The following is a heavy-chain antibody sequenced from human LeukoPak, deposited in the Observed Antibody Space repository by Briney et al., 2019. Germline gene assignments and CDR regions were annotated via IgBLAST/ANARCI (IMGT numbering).Heavy chain of an antibody. D-gene: IGHD5-18*01. Sequence: ASETLSLTCNVSGGSISSYYWSWIRQPPGKGLEWIAYIFYSGSANYNPSLKSRVTISVDTSKNQFSLKLSSVTAADTAVYYCARSRGYSYGTTFLDYWGQGTLVTVSS. CDR3: ARSRGYSYGTTFLDY. CDR1: GGSISSYY. J-gene: IGHJ4*02. CDR2: IFYSGSA. V-gene: IGHV4-59*08.